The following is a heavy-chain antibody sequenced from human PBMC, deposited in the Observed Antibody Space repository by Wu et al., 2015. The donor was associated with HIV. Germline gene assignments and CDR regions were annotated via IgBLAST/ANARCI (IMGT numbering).Heavy chain of an antibody. D-gene: IGHD3-22*01. Sequence: QVQLVQSGAEVKKPGSSVKVSCKASGGTFSSYAISWVRQAPGQGLEWMGRIIPIFGTANYAQKFQGRVTITADESTSTAYMELSSLRSEDTAVYYCARARLRSSGYYGYYYYGMDVWGQGTTVTVSS. V-gene: IGHV1-69*13. J-gene: IGHJ6*02. CDR3: ARARLRSSGYYGYYYYGMDV. CDR1: GGTFSSYA. CDR2: IIPIFGTA.